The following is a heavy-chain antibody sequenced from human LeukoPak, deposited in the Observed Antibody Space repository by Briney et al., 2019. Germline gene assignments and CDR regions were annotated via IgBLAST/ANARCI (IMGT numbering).Heavy chain of an antibody. Sequence: GASVKVSCKASGYTFTNYYMHWVRQAPGQGLEWMGIINPSGGSTIYAHNFQGRVTMTRDMSTSTVCMELSSLRSEDTAVYYCARDRSTAAAGRSWYFDLWGRGTLVTVSS. D-gene: IGHD6-13*01. CDR2: INPSGGST. V-gene: IGHV1-46*01. CDR1: GYTFTNYY. J-gene: IGHJ2*01. CDR3: ARDRSTAAAGRSWYFDL.